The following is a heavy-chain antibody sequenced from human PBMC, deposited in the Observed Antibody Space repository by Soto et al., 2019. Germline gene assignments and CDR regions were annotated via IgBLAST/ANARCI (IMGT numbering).Heavy chain of an antibody. CDR1: GYTLTELS. Sequence: ASVKVSCKVSGYTLTELSMHWVRQAPGNGLEWMGGFDPEDGETIYAQKFQGRVTMTEDTSTDTAYMELSSLRSEDTAVYYCATGGYCSGGSCYNYDYWGQGTLVTVSS. V-gene: IGHV1-24*01. J-gene: IGHJ4*02. CDR3: ATGGYCSGGSCYNYDY. CDR2: FDPEDGET. D-gene: IGHD2-15*01.